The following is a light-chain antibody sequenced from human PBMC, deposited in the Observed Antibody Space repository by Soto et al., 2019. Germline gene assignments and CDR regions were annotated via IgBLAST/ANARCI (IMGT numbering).Light chain of an antibody. J-gene: IGLJ1*01. CDR1: SSDVGGYNY. V-gene: IGLV2-14*01. CDR3: SSYTSSSTRV. Sequence: QSVLTQPASVSGSPGQSITISCTGTSSDVGGYNYVSWYQQHPGKAPKLMIYDVSNRPSGVSNRFSGSKSGNTASLTISELQAEYEADYYCSSYTSSSTRVFGTGTKVTV. CDR2: DVS.